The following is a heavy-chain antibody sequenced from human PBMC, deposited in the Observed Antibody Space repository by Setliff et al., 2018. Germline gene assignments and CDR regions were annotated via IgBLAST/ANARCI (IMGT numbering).Heavy chain of an antibody. J-gene: IGHJ5*02. CDR3: VPGRGS. CDR1: GLTFNTNA. CDR2: ISSDSDSI. Sequence: GGSLRLSCADSGLTFNTNAMTWVRQASGKGLQWVSIISSDSDSIYYADSVKGRFTISRDNAKNTLYLHMNNLRAEDTAVFYCVPGRGSWGQGAPVTVSS. V-gene: IGHV3-23*03. D-gene: IGHD6-25*01.